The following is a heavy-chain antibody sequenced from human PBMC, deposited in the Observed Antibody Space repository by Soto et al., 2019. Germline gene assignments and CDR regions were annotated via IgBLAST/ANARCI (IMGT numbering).Heavy chain of an antibody. V-gene: IGHV3-74*01. Sequence: GSLGLSCAASGFSFSSYWMHWVRQAPGKGLVWVSRINSDGSSTSYADSVKGRFTISRDNAKNTLYLQMNSLRAEDTAVYYCWYCSGGSCSTKGFYYYYYYMDVWGKGTTVTVSS. CDR3: WYCSGGSCSTKGFYYYYYYMDV. CDR1: GFSFSSYW. D-gene: IGHD2-15*01. J-gene: IGHJ6*03. CDR2: INSDGSST.